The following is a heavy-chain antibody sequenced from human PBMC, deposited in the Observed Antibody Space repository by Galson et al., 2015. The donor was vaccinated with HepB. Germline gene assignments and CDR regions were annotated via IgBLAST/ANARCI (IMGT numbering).Heavy chain of an antibody. V-gene: IGHV3-33*01. D-gene: IGHD3-22*01. Sequence: SLRLSCAASGFTFSSYGMHWVRQAPGKGLEWVAVIWYDGSNKYYADSVKGRFTISRDNSKNTLYLQMNSLRAEDTAVYYCARTYYYDSSGYWPFDYWGQGTLVTVSS. J-gene: IGHJ4*02. CDR1: GFTFSSYG. CDR2: IWYDGSNK. CDR3: ARTYYYDSSGYWPFDY.